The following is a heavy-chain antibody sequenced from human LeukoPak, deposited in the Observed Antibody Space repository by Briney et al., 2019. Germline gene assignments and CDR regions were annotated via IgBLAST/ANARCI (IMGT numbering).Heavy chain of an antibody. V-gene: IGHV1-69*13. CDR1: GYTFTSYD. Sequence: SVKVSCKASGYTFTSYDINWVRQATGQGLEWMGGIIPIFGTANYAQKFQGRVTITADESTSTAYMELSSLRSEDTAVYYCARGQQQLLPFDYWGQGTLVTVSS. J-gene: IGHJ4*02. CDR2: IIPIFGTA. CDR3: ARGQQQLLPFDY. D-gene: IGHD6-13*01.